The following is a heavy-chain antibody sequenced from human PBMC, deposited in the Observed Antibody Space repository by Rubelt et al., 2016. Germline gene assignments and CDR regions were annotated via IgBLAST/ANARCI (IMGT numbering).Heavy chain of an antibody. V-gene: IGHV1-69*06. J-gene: IGHJ3*02. D-gene: IGHD3-22*01. CDR3: ARDLGGVVITTHDAFDI. Sequence: QVQLVQSGAEVKKPGSSVKVSCKASGGTFSSYAISWVRQAPGQGLEWMGGIIPIFGTANYAQKCQGRVTITADKATSTAYMELSSLRSEDTAVYYCARDLGGVVITTHDAFDIWGQGTMVTVSS. CDR1: GGTFSSYA. CDR2: IIPIFGTA.